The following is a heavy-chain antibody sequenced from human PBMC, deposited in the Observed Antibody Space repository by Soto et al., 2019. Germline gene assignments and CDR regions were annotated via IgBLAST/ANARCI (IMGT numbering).Heavy chain of an antibody. CDR1: GFTFSSYG. Sequence: WSLRLSCAASGFTFSSYGMHWFRQAPGKGLEWVAVISYDGSNKYYADSVKGRFTISRDNSKNTLYLQMNSLRAEDTAVYYCAKESPEEGSSPDYWGQGTLVTVSS. V-gene: IGHV3-30*18. CDR2: ISYDGSNK. J-gene: IGHJ4*02. CDR3: AKESPEEGSSPDY. D-gene: IGHD6-6*01.